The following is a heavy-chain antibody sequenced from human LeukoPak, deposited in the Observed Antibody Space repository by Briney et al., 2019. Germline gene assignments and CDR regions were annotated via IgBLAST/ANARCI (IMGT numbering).Heavy chain of an antibody. Sequence: TSETLSLTCTVSGRSINSYYWSWIRQPPGKGLEWVGYIYYSGSNKYKPSLKRRVTISVDTSKNQFSLKVSSVTAADTAVYYCASSRSSSGWSLIDYWGQGALVTVSS. J-gene: IGHJ4*02. D-gene: IGHD6-19*01. V-gene: IGHV4-59*01. CDR3: ASSRSSSGWSLIDY. CDR2: IYYSGSN. CDR1: GRSINSYY.